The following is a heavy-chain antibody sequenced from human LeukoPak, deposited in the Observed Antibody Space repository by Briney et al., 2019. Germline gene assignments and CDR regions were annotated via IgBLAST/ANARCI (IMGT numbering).Heavy chain of an antibody. Sequence: GGSLRLPCAASGFTFPRHALSWVRQAPGKGLEWVASSGGSGGRTHYADSVKGRFTISRDNSQNTVYLHMNSLRADDTAVYYCAQEHFDTSGYYSRFDNWGQGILVTVSS. V-gene: IGHV3-23*01. J-gene: IGHJ4*02. D-gene: IGHD3-22*01. CDR3: AQEHFDTSGYYSRFDN. CDR1: GFTFPRHA. CDR2: SGGSGGRT.